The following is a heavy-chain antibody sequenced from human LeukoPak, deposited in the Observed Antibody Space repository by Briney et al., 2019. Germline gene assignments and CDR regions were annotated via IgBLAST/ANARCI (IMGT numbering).Heavy chain of an antibody. CDR3: ARLHSNYWIDP. CDR1: GYSFTNYW. CDR2: IHPADSDT. Sequence: GESLKISCKGSGYSFTNYWIGWVRQKPGKGLEWVGIIHPADSDTRYSPSFQGQVTMSADKSISTASLQWSSLKASDTAMYYCARLHSNYWIDPWGQGTLVTVSS. V-gene: IGHV5-51*01. J-gene: IGHJ5*02.